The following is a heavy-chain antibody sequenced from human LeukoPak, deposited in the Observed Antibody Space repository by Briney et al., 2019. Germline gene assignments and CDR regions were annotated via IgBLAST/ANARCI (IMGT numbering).Heavy chain of an antibody. CDR1: GGSMSSSSYY. V-gene: IGHV4-39*07. D-gene: IGHD3-10*01. Sequence: SETLSLTCTVSGGSMSSSSYYWGWIRQPPGKVLEWIGSICYSGSTYYNPSLKSRVTISVDTSKNQFSLQLSSVTAADTAVYYCARDPWALYMSSFYGMDVWGQGTTVTVSS. CDR2: ICYSGST. CDR3: ARDPWALYMSSFYGMDV. J-gene: IGHJ6*02.